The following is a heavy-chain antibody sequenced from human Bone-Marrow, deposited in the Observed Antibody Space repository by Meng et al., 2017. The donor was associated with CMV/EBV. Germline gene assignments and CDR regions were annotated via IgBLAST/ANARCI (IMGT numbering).Heavy chain of an antibody. Sequence: FAVSGFSFRSYGMHWVRQAPGKGLEWVAVIWYDGSNKYYTDSMRGRFTISRDNSKNTLYLQMNSLKAEDTAVYYCAKVYGDYWYFDLWGRGTLVTVSS. CDR3: AKVYGDYWYFDL. CDR1: GFSFRSYG. V-gene: IGHV3-33*06. CDR2: IWYDGSNK. J-gene: IGHJ2*01. D-gene: IGHD4-17*01.